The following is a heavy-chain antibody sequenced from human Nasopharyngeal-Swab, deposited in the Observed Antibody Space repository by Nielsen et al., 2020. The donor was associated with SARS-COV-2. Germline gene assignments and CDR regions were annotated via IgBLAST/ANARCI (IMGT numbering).Heavy chain of an antibody. V-gene: IGHV4-31*03. CDR2: LYNSGST. Sequence: SETLSLTCTVSGGSISSGGYHWSWIRQHPGKGLELIGYLYNSGSTYYNPSLKSRVTVSVDTSKNQFSLKLSSVTAADTAVYYCARGGSAVAGTKYYYYYYMDVWGKGTTVTFSS. CDR1: GGSISSGGYH. D-gene: IGHD6-19*01. J-gene: IGHJ6*03. CDR3: ARGGSAVAGTKYYYYYYMDV.